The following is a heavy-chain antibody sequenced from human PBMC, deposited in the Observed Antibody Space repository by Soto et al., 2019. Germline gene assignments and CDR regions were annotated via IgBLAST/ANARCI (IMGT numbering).Heavy chain of an antibody. D-gene: IGHD1-26*01. J-gene: IGHJ4*02. CDR1: GFNFFNYG. Sequence: QVQWVQSGAEVKKPGASVKVSCKTSGFNFFNYGYTWVRQAPGQGLEWVGCIRAFSGRKDYAPKFQGRVTLTADTSTSTAYMELGSLTSDDTAVYYCARTSSTANFEGWGQGTLVTVSS. CDR3: ARTSSTANFEG. CDR2: IRAFSGRK. V-gene: IGHV1-18*01.